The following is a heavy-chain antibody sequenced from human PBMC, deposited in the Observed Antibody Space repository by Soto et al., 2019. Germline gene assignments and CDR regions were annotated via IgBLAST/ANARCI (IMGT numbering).Heavy chain of an antibody. D-gene: IGHD3-22*01. V-gene: IGHV3-30-3*01. CDR2: ISYDGSNK. CDR1: GFTFSSYA. CDR3: ARDSSGYYYDYYYGMDV. Sequence: QVQLVESGGGVVQPGRSLRLSCAASGFTFSSYAMHWVRQAPGKGLEWVAVISYDGSNKYYADSVKGRFTISRDNSKNTLYLQMNSLRAEDTAVSYCARDSSGYYYDYYYGMDVWGHGTTVTVSS. J-gene: IGHJ6*02.